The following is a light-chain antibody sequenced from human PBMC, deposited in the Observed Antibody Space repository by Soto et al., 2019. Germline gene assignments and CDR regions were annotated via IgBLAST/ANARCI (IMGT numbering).Light chain of an antibody. V-gene: IGKV3-11*01. Sequence: EIVLTNSPATLSLSPGERATLSCRASLSVGSSLAWHPQKPGQAPRLLIYDASNRATGIPARFSGSGSGTDFTLTISTLEPEDFAVYYCQHGRTFGQGTKLEI. CDR3: QHGRT. CDR2: DAS. CDR1: LSVGSS. J-gene: IGKJ2*01.